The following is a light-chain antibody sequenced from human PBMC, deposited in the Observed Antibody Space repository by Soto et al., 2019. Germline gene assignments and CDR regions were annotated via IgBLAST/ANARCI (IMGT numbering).Light chain of an antibody. Sequence: QSVLTQPASVSGSPGQSITISCTGTSSDVGGYNYVSWYQQHPGKAPKVMIYEVSNRPSGVSNRFSGSKSGNTASLTISGLQAEDEADYYCSSYTSSGPWVFGGGTKVTVL. CDR1: SSDVGGYNY. J-gene: IGLJ3*02. CDR3: SSYTSSGPWV. CDR2: EVS. V-gene: IGLV2-14*01.